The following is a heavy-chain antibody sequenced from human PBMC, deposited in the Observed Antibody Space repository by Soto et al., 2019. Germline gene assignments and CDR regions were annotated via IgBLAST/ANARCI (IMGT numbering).Heavy chain of an antibody. J-gene: IGHJ6*02. D-gene: IGHD5-12*01. CDR3: AGSDEMATNNYYYYGMDV. Sequence: QVQLVQSGAEVKKPGSSVKVSCKASGGTFSSYAISWVRQAPGQGLEWMGGIIPIFGTANYAQKFQGRVTITADESTSTGYMEVSSLRSAATAVYYCAGSDEMATNNYYYYGMDVRGQGTTVTVS. CDR2: IIPIFGTA. V-gene: IGHV1-69*01. CDR1: GGTFSSYA.